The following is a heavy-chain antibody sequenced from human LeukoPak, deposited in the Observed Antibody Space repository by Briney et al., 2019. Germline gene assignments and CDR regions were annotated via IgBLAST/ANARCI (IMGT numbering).Heavy chain of an antibody. V-gene: IGHV4-59*01. Sequence: SETLSLTCSVSGASITSSYWSWIRQAPGKGLEWIGNIYSGSTNYNPSFESRVTVSLDTSKNQFSLRLTSVTAADTALYYCARDGYGSGSYGWFDPWGQGTLVTVSS. CDR3: ARDGYGSGSYGWFDP. J-gene: IGHJ5*02. CDR2: IYSGST. CDR1: GASITSSY. D-gene: IGHD3-10*01.